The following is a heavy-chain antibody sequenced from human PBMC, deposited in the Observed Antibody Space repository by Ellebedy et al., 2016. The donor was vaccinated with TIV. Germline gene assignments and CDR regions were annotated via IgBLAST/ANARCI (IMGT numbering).Heavy chain of an antibody. CDR1: GFSFSWHW. Sequence: GGSLRLSXAASGFSFSWHWMHWVRQAPGKGLVWVSRITNDGTATTYADSVKGRFTISRDNTKNTLYLQMNSLRAEDTGVYYCARRSSGYCVGVKCTTDFDYWGQGTLVTVSS. CDR2: ITNDGTAT. J-gene: IGHJ4*02. D-gene: IGHD2-2*03. V-gene: IGHV3-74*01. CDR3: ARRSSGYCVGVKCTTDFDY.